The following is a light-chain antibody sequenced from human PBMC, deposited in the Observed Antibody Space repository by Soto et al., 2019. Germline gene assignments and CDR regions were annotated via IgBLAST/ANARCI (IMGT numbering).Light chain of an antibody. V-gene: IGKV3-15*01. Sequence: EIVMTQSPATLSVSPGERATLSCRASQSISSNLAWYQQKPGQAPRLLIYGASTRATGIPATFSGSGSGTEFTLTISSLQSEDFAVYFCQQYGSSPLTFGGGTKVEIK. CDR3: QQYGSSPLT. CDR1: QSISSN. J-gene: IGKJ4*01. CDR2: GAS.